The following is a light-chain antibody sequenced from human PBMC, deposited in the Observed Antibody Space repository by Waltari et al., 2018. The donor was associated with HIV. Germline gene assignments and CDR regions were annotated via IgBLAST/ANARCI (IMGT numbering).Light chain of an antibody. CDR3: QQYHHWPPLT. Sequence: TQSPATISVSPGGRVTVSCRASQNVDDKLAWYQPKPGQSPRLLIYPSSVRAAGVPTRFGGAGSATNFTLTITSLQSEDFALYFGQQYHHWPPLTFGGGSRVELK. V-gene: IGKV3D-15*01. CDR1: QNVDDK. CDR2: PSS. J-gene: IGKJ4*01.